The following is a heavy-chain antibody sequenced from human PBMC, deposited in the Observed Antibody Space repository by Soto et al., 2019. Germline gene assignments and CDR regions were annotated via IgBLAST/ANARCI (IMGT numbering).Heavy chain of an antibody. CDR1: GYAFTTYG. D-gene: IGHD1-1*01. J-gene: IGHJ4*02. CDR3: ARGRYGDY. CDR2: ISAHNGNT. V-gene: IGHV1-18*01. Sequence: QVHLVQSGAEVKKPGASVKVSCKGSGYAFTTYGITWVRQAPGQGLEWMGWISAHNGNTNYAQKLQGRVTVTRDTSTSPAYMELRSLRSDATGVYYCARGRYGDYGGQGALVTVSS.